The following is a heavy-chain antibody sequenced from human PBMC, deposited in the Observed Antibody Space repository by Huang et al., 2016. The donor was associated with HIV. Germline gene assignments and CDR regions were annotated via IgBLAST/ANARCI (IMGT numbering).Heavy chain of an antibody. CDR3: ARVARKYCSGGSCPLDY. CDR2: ISSSSSYI. D-gene: IGHD2-15*01. J-gene: IGHJ4*02. CDR1: GFTFSSYS. V-gene: IGHV3-21*01. Sequence: EVQLVESGGGLVQPGGSLRLSCAASGFTFSSYSMNWVRQVPGKGLEWVSSISSSSSYIYYADSVKGRFTISRDNAKNSLYLQRNSLRAEDTAVYYCARVARKYCSGGSCPLDYWGQGTLVTVSS.